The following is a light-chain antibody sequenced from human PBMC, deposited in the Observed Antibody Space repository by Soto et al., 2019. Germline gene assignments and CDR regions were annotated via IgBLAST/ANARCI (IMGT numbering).Light chain of an antibody. CDR3: QQRTKWPPIFT. Sequence: EIVMTQSPATLSLSPGDRATLSCRASENVFNFMAWYQHKPGQAPRLLIYDASNRATGVPSRFSGSGFGPDFSLTISSLEPEDFAVYYCQQRTKWPPIFTFGPGTKVETK. J-gene: IGKJ3*01. CDR2: DAS. V-gene: IGKV3-11*01. CDR1: ENVFNF.